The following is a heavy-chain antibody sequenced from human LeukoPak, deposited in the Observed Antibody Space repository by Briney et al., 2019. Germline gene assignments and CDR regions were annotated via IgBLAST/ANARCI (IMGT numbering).Heavy chain of an antibody. CDR1: GFTFSSYS. J-gene: IGHJ4*02. CDR2: ISSSSSTI. Sequence: GGSLRLSCSASGFTFSSYSMKWVRQGPGEGLEWVSYISSSSSTIYYTDSVKGRFTISRDNAKNSLYLQMNSLRAEDTAVYYCAREKGYSCDYWGQGTLVTVSS. D-gene: IGHD5-18*01. V-gene: IGHV3-48*04. CDR3: AREKGYSCDY.